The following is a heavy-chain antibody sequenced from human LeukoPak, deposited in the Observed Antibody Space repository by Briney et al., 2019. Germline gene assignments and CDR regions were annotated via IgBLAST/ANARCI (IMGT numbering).Heavy chain of an antibody. Sequence: GGSLRLSCAASGFYFSSNWMHWVRHAPGQGLVWVSRIKGDGISTNYADSVKGRFTISRDIAKNTLYLQMNSLRAEDTGVYYCAKDHYWSIDYWGRGTLVTVSS. J-gene: IGHJ4*02. V-gene: IGHV3-74*01. D-gene: IGHD3-3*01. CDR1: GFYFSSNW. CDR2: IKGDGIST. CDR3: AKDHYWSIDY.